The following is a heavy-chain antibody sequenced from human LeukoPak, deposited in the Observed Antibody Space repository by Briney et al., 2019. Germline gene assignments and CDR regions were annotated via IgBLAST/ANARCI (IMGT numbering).Heavy chain of an antibody. V-gene: IGHV1-2*02. CDR2: INPNSGGT. CDR1: GYTFTGYY. J-gene: IGHJ4*02. D-gene: IGHD3-22*01. CDR3: AKEYYYDSSGLDY. Sequence: ASVTVSCKASGYTFTGYYMHWVRQAPGQGLEWMGWINPNSGGTNYAQKFQGRVTMTRDTSISTAYMELSSLRSEDTAVYYCAKEYYYDSSGLDYWGQGTLVTVSS.